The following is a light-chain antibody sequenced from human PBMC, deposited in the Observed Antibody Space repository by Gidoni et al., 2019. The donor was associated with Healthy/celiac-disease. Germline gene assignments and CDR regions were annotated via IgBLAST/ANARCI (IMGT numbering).Light chain of an antibody. CDR1: QSVSSSY. J-gene: IGKJ1*01. Sequence: ELVLTQSPGTLSLSPGERATLSCSASQSVSSSYLAWYQQKPGQAPRLLIYGASSRATGIPDRFSGSGSGTDFTLTISRLEPEDCAVYYCQQYGSSPKTFGQXTKVEIK. CDR2: GAS. CDR3: QQYGSSPKT. V-gene: IGKV3-20*01.